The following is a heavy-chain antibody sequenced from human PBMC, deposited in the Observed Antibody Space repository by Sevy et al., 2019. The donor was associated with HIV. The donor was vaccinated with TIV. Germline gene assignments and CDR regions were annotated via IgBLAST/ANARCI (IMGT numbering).Heavy chain of an antibody. D-gene: IGHD3-16*01. CDR2: IYYSGST. CDR1: GGSISSYY. J-gene: IGHJ5*02. V-gene: IGHV4-59*01. CDR3: ARSYVDWFDH. Sequence: SETLSLTCTVSGGSISSYYWSWIRQPPGKGLEWIGYIYYSGSTNYNPSLKSRVTISVDTSKNQFSLKLSSVTAADTAVYYCARSYVDWFDHWGQGTLVTVSS.